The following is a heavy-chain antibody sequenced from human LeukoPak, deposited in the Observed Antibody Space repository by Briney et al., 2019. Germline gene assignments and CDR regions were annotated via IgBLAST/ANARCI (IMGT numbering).Heavy chain of an antibody. J-gene: IGHJ6*02. CDR1: GFTFSNAW. D-gene: IGHD2/OR15-2a*01. CDR3: TTDEYEGAYYYGMDV. V-gene: IGHV3-15*01. CDR2: IKSKSDGGTT. Sequence: GGSLRLSCAASGFTFSNAWMSWVRQAPGKGLEWVGRIKSKSDGGTTDYAAPVQGRFTISRDDSKNTLHLQMNSLKTEDTAVYYCTTDEYEGAYYYGMDVWGQGTTVTVSS.